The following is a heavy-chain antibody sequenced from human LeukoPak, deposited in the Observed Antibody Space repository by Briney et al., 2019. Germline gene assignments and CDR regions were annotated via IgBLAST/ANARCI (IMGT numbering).Heavy chain of an antibody. J-gene: IGHJ3*02. Sequence: SQTLSLTCTVSGSSISSGNYYWNWIRQPAGKGLEWIGRIYTSGSTNYNPSLKSRVTISVDTSKNQFSLKLSSVTAADTAVYYCARHGPNYYGSGKAGAFDIWGQGTMVTVSS. CDR2: IYTSGST. D-gene: IGHD3-10*01. CDR3: ARHGPNYYGSGKAGAFDI. CDR1: GSSISSGNYY. V-gene: IGHV4-61*02.